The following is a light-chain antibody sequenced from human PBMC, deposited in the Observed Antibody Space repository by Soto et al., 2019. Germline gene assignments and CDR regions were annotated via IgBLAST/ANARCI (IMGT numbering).Light chain of an antibody. J-gene: IGKJ2*01. V-gene: IGKV1-39*01. CDR1: QSINIY. CDR2: GAS. Sequence: IQMTQSPSSLSASVGDRVTVTFRASQSINIYLNWYQQKPGKAPTLLIYGASSLQSGVPSRFSGGGSRTDFTLTISSLQPEDFATDDCQQSYRSPYTFGQGAKLEIK. CDR3: QQSYRSPYT.